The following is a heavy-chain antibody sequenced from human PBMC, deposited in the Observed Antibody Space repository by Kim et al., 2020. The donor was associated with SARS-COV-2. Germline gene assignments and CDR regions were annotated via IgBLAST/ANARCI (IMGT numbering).Heavy chain of an antibody. D-gene: IGHD2-21*02. CDR1: GFTFSSYS. CDR2: ISSSSSYI. Sequence: GGSLRLSCAASGFTFSSYSMNWVRQAPGKGLEWVSSISSSSSYIYYADSVKGRFTISRDNAKNSLYLQMNSLRAEDTAVYYCARGSVEGAYCGGDCPPHYGMDVWGQGTTVTVSS. V-gene: IGHV3-21*01. CDR3: ARGSVEGAYCGGDCPPHYGMDV. J-gene: IGHJ6*02.